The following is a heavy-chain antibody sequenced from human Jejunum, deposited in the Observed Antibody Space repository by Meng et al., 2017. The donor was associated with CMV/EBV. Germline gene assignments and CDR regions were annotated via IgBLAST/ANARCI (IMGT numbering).Heavy chain of an antibody. CDR2: ISARTTRT. D-gene: IGHD3-3*01. CDR1: QFTFSSYA. V-gene: IGHV3-23*01. Sequence: RLDAGVDWVPPGGSRRPAWRASQFTFSSYAINCVRQTPGKVREWVSSISARTTRTHYADSVKGPCTISRDNSRNTLYLQITNLRAEDTAIYYCAKDLGFWSGYPDFWGQGTLVTVSS. CDR3: AKDLGFWSGYPDF. J-gene: IGHJ4*02.